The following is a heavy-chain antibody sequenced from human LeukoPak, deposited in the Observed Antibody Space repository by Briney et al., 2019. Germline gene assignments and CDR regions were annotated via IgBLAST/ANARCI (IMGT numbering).Heavy chain of an antibody. J-gene: IGHJ4*02. V-gene: IGHV3-23*01. CDR1: GFTFSSYA. D-gene: IGHD6-19*01. Sequence: GGSLRLSCVASGFTFSSYAMIWVRQAPGRGLEWVSVISVSGGSTDYADSVRGRFTVSRDNSKNTLYLQMSSLRAEDTAVYYCAKDYKAVAGTFDYWGQGTLVTVSS. CDR3: AKDYKAVAGTFDY. CDR2: ISVSGGST.